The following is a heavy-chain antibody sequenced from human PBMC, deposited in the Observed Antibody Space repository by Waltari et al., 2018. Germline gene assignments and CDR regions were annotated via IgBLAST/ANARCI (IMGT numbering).Heavy chain of an antibody. CDR1: GYTFTDYY. CDR2: VGPEEGET. V-gene: IGHV1-69-2*01. Sequence: EVQLVQSGAEVKKPGATVKISCKVSGYTFTDYYMHWVQQAPGKGLEWMGLVGPEEGETIYAEKFQGRVTITAETSTDTAYMELRSLRSEDTAVYYCATRSAVAAPRDYYGMDVWGQGTTVTVSS. J-gene: IGHJ6*02. D-gene: IGHD6-19*01. CDR3: ATRSAVAAPRDYYGMDV.